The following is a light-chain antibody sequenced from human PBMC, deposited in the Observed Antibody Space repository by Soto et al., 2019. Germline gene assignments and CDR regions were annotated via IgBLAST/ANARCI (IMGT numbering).Light chain of an antibody. CDR2: GAS. V-gene: IGKV3-20*01. CDR1: QRLSASD. CDR3: QHYDNSPL. J-gene: IGKJ3*01. Sequence: EIVMTQSPDTLSVSPGERATLSCRASQRLSASDIAWCQQRPGQAPRLLIYGASTRAAGITDRFSGSGSGTEFTLTISRLEPEDFAVYYCQHYDNSPLFGPGTKVDIK.